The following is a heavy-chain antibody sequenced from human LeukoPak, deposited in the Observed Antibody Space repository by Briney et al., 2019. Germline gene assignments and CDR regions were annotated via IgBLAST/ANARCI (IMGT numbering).Heavy chain of an antibody. CDR2: INPSGGST. CDR3: ARDHAGYSSGPEYFQH. V-gene: IGHV1-46*01. D-gene: IGHD6-19*01. CDR1: GYTFTSYY. J-gene: IGHJ1*01. Sequence: ASVKVSCKASGYTFTSYYMHWVRQAPGQGLEWIGIINPSGGSTSYAQKFQGRVTMTRDTSTSTVYMELSSLRSEDTAVYYCARDHAGYSSGPEYFQHWGQGTLVTVSS.